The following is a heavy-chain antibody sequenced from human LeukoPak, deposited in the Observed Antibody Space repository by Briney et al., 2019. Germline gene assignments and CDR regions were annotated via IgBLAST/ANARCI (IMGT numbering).Heavy chain of an antibody. CDR1: GFTFSSYA. D-gene: IGHD6-13*01. Sequence: GGSLRLSCAASGFTFSSYAMSWVRQAPGKGLEWVSAINHSGGSTYYADSVKGRFTISRDNSKNTLYLQMNSLRVEDTAVYYCAKSRSSWAEYFQNWGQGTLVTVSS. V-gene: IGHV3-23*01. CDR3: AKSRSSWAEYFQN. CDR2: INHSGGST. J-gene: IGHJ1*01.